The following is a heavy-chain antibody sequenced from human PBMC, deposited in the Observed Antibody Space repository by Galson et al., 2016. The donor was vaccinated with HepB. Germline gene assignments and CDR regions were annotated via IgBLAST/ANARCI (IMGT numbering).Heavy chain of an antibody. V-gene: IGHV1-69*04. CDR1: GVTFISYA. CDR2: IVPILGMA. D-gene: IGHD1-26*01. Sequence: SVKVSCKASGVTFISYAFSWVRQAPGQGLEWMGRIVPILGMANYAQKFQGRVTITANKSTSTAYMELNSLRPEDTAVYYCAKDGPSVGLLAYWGQGTLVTVSS. J-gene: IGHJ4*02. CDR3: AKDGPSVGLLAY.